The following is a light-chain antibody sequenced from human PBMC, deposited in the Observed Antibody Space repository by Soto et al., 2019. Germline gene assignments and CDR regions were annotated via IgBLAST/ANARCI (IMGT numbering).Light chain of an antibody. V-gene: IGKV1-5*01. J-gene: IGKJ4*01. CDR2: EAS. CDR3: QQYTNFPLT. CDR1: QSISSW. Sequence: DIQMTQSPSTLSASVGDRVTITCRASQSISSWLAWYQQKPGKAPKLLIHEASRLESGVPSRFSGSESGTEFTLTISGLHAEDFATYYCQQYTNFPLTFGGGTKVEIK.